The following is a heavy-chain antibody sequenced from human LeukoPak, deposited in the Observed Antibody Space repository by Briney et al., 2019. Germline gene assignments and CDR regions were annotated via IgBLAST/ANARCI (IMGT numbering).Heavy chain of an antibody. CDR2: IIPILGIA. Sequence: GSSVKVSCKASGGTLSSYTISWVRQAPGQGLEWMGRIIPILGIANYAQKFQGRVTITADKSTSTAYMELSSLRSEDTAVYYCARDFGMGVLSFDYWGQGTLVTVSS. J-gene: IGHJ4*02. CDR1: GGTLSSYT. CDR3: ARDFGMGVLSFDY. D-gene: IGHD3-16*01. V-gene: IGHV1-69*04.